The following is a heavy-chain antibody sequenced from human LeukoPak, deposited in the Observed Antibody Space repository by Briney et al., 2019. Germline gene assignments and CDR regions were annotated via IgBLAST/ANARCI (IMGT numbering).Heavy chain of an antibody. CDR2: INPNSSGT. CDR3: ARSMTTVMQFDY. J-gene: IGHJ4*02. D-gene: IGHD4-17*01. Sequence: ASLKISCEASGYTFTGYYMHWVREAPGHRLEWMGWINPNSSGTNYAQKFQGRVTMTRDTSISTAYMELSRLRSDDTAVYYCARSMTTVMQFDYWGQGTLVTVSS. CDR1: GYTFTGYY. V-gene: IGHV1-2*02.